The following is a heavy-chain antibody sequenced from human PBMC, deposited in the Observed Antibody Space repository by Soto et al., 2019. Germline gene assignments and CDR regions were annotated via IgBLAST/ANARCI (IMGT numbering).Heavy chain of an antibody. CDR1: GGSITTYY. Sequence: QVQLQESGPGLVKPSETLSLTCTVSGGSITTYYWSWIRQPPGKGLEWIAYVFYSDSATYNPSLRSRVTMSLDTSKGQLSPEVSSVTAADTAVYYCARHMWIKDVVAYDAFDIWGQGTAVTVFS. CDR2: VFYSDSA. V-gene: IGHV4-59*08. CDR3: ARHMWIKDVVAYDAFDI. J-gene: IGHJ3*02. D-gene: IGHD2-15*01.